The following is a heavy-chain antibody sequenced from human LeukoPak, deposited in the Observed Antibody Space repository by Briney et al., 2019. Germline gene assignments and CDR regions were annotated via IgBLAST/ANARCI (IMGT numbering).Heavy chain of an antibody. CDR1: GGSISSGSYY. V-gene: IGHV4-61*02. CDR2: TYTSGST. J-gene: IGHJ3*02. D-gene: IGHD3-22*01. Sequence: SETLSLTCTVSGGSISSGSYYWSWIRQPAGKGLEWIGRTYTSGSTNYNPSLKSRVTISVDTSKNQFSLKLSSVTAADTAVYYCARDPIVVVITGGAFDIWGQGTMVTVSS. CDR3: ARDPIVVVITGGAFDI.